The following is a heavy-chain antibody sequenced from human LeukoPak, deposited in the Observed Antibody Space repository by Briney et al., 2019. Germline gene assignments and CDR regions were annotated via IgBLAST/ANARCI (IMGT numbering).Heavy chain of an antibody. CDR1: GYTFTGYY. CDR2: INPNSGGT. Sequence: ASVKVSCKASGYTFTGYYMHWVRQAPGQGLEWMGWINPNSGGTNYAQKFQGRVTMTRDTSISTAYMELSRLRSDDTAVYYCARDPPPEGVVVTAIRRSYYMDVWGKGTTVTVSS. J-gene: IGHJ6*03. V-gene: IGHV1-2*02. CDR3: ARDPPPEGVVVTAIRRSYYMDV. D-gene: IGHD2-21*02.